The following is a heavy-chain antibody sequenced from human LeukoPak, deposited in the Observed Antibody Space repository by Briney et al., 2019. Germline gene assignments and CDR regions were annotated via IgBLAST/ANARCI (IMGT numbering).Heavy chain of an antibody. CDR1: GYTLTSYG. D-gene: IGHD1-26*01. J-gene: IGHJ3*02. V-gene: IGHV1-18*01. CDR2: ISAYNGNT. CDR3: ARGAKSGSYYFDAFDI. Sequence: ASVKVSCKTSGYTLTSYGISWVRQAPGQGLEWMGWISAYNGNTNYAQKLQGRVTMTTDTSTSTAYMELRSLRSDDTAVYYCARGAKSGSYYFDAFDIWGQGTMVTVSS.